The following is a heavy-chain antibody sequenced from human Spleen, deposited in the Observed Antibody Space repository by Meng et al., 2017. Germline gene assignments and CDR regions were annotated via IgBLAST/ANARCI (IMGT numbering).Heavy chain of an antibody. V-gene: IGHV1-69*02. J-gene: IGHJ6*02. Sequence: SVKVSCKASGGTFSSYTISWVRQAPGQGLEWMGRIIPILGIANYAQKFQGRVTITADKSTSTAYMELSSLRSEDTAVYYCARVRTSAARDYYYYYGMDVWGQGTTVTVSS. CDR3: ARVRTSAARDYYYYYGMDV. CDR1: GGTFSSYT. D-gene: IGHD2-2*01. CDR2: IIPILGIA.